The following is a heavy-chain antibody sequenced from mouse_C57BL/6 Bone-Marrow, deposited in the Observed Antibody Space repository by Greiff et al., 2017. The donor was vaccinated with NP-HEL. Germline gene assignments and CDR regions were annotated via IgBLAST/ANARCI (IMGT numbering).Heavy chain of an antibody. J-gene: IGHJ1*03. D-gene: IGHD2-4*01. Sequence: DVMLVESGGGLVKPGGSLKLSCAASGFTFSSYAMSWVRQTPEKRLEWVATISDGGSYTYYPDHVKGRFTISSDNVKNNLYLQISQLKSEDTAMYYCARPIYYDYDEDWYVDVWGTGTTVTVSS. CDR3: ARPIYYDYDEDWYVDV. V-gene: IGHV5-4*03. CDR2: ISDGGSYT. CDR1: GFTFSSYA.